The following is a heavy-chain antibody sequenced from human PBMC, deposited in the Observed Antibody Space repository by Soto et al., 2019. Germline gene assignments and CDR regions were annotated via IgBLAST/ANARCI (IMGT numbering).Heavy chain of an antibody. CDR3: ASILDSTIIGVVTDY. CDR1: GGSVSRGSYY. D-gene: IGHD3-3*01. CDR2: IYYSGST. V-gene: IGHV4-61*01. Sequence: QVQLQESGAGRVKPSETLSLTCTVSGGSVSRGSYYWSWIRQPPGKGLEWIGYIYYSGSTNYNPSLKSRVTISVVTSKNQFPLKLCSVTASDTAVYYCASILDSTIIGVVTDYWGQGTLVTVSS. J-gene: IGHJ4*02.